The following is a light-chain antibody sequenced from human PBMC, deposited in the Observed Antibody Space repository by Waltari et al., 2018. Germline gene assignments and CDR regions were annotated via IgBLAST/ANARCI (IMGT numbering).Light chain of an antibody. J-gene: IGLJ2*01. CDR1: SSNIGINA. Sequence: QSVLTQPPSVSEAPRQRVTISCSGSSSNIGINAVSWYQQLPGKAPKLLIYYDDLRPSGVSDRFSGSKSGTSASLAISGLQSEDEADYYCAAWDDSLNGVIFGGGTKLTVL. CDR3: AAWDDSLNGVI. CDR2: YDD. V-gene: IGLV1-36*01.